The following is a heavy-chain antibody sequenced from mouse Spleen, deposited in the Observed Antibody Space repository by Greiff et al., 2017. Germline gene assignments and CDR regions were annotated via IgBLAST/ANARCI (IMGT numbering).Heavy chain of an antibody. V-gene: IGHV5-9*04. J-gene: IGHJ4*01. CDR2: ISSGGGST. CDR1: GFTFSSYY. Sequence: EVKLVESGGGLVKLGGSLKLSCAASGFTFSSYYMSWVRQTPEKRLEWVATISSGGGSTYYPDSVKGRFTISRDNAKNTLYLQMSSLNSEDTAVYYCARGDYGSSWYAMDYWGQGTSVTVSS. D-gene: IGHD1-1*01. CDR3: ARGDYGSSWYAMDY.